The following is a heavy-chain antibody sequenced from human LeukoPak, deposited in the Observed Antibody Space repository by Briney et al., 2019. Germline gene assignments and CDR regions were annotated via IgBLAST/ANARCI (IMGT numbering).Heavy chain of an antibody. V-gene: IGHV4-34*01. CDR1: GGSFSGYY. Sequence: KTSETLSLTCAVYGGSFSGYYWSWIRQPPGKGLEWIGEINHSGSTNYNPSLKSRVTISVDTSKNQFSLKLSSVTAADTAVYYCARRIVATGHYFDYWGQGTLVTVSS. CDR2: INHSGST. J-gene: IGHJ4*02. CDR3: ARRIVATGHYFDY. D-gene: IGHD5-12*01.